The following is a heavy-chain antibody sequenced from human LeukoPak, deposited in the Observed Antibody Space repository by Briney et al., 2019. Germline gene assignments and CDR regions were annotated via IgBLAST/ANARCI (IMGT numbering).Heavy chain of an antibody. CDR1: GYSFTGYH. Sequence: GASVKVSCKAFGYSFTGYHLHWVRQAPRQGLEWMGWVNPKTGGTNYARKFQGRVTMTRDTSINTVNMELSRLTSDDTAVYYCAREFPSKLEWLAYVTGDDAFDVWGQGTMITVS. CDR2: VNPKTGGT. V-gene: IGHV1-2*02. D-gene: IGHD3-3*01. J-gene: IGHJ3*01. CDR3: AREFPSKLEWLAYVTGDDAFDV.